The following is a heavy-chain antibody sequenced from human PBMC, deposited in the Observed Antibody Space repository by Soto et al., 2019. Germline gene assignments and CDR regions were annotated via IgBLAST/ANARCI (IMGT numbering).Heavy chain of an antibody. V-gene: IGHV1-69*12. CDR2: IIPIVGTA. J-gene: IGHJ5*02. Sequence: QVQLVQSGAVVKKPGSSVKVSCKASGGPFSSYAISWVRQAPGQGLEWMGGIIPIVGTANYAQKFQGKVTITADESTSTAYMELSSLRSEDTAVYYCARTWGDFTYWFDPWGQGTLVTVS. D-gene: IGHD3-3*01. CDR1: GGPFSSYA. CDR3: ARTWGDFTYWFDP.